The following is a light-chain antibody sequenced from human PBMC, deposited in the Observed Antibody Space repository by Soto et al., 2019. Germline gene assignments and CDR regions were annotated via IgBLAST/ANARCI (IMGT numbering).Light chain of an antibody. Sequence: EIVLTQSPATLSLSPGERATLSCGASQSISFHLAWYQQRPGQAPRLLIYDASNRASGIPARFSGSGSGTDFTLTISSLQSEDFAVYYCQHRTNWPSLTFGGGTKVE. CDR1: QSISFH. V-gene: IGKV3-11*01. CDR2: DAS. CDR3: QHRTNWPSLT. J-gene: IGKJ4*01.